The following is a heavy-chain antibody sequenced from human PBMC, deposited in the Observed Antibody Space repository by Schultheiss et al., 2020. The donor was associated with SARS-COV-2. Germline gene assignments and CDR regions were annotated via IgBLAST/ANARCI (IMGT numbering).Heavy chain of an antibody. CDR3: AREPIRTYSNSSKDY. CDR2: INHSGST. V-gene: IGHV4-34*01. CDR1: GGSFSGYY. D-gene: IGHD6-6*01. Sequence: SETLSLTCAVYGGSFSGYYWSWIRQPPGKGLEWIGEINHSGSTNYNPSLKSRVTISVDTSKNQFSLKLSSVTAADTAVYYCAREPIRTYSNSSKDYWGQGTLVTVSS. J-gene: IGHJ4*02.